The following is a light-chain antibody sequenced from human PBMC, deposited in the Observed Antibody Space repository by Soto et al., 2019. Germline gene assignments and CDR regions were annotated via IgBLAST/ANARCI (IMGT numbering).Light chain of an antibody. Sequence: DIQMTQSPSPLSASVGDRVTLTCRASQSISSYLNWYQQKPGKAPKLLIYKASTLKSGVPSRFSGSGSGTEFTLTISSLQPDDFATYYCQHYNSYSEAFGQGTKVDIK. CDR1: QSISSY. J-gene: IGKJ1*01. CDR2: KAS. V-gene: IGKV1-5*03. CDR3: QHYNSYSEA.